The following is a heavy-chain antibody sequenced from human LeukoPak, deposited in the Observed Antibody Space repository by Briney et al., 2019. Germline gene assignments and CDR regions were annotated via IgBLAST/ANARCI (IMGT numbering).Heavy chain of an antibody. CDR3: AKDAAGPEY. Sequence: PGGSLRLSCVVSGLTFSRFSMSWVRQAPGKGLEWVSGISAGGGNAWYPDSVKGRFTISRDNSRNTLFLQMDSLRVEDTAIYYCAKDAAGPEYWGQGTRVTVSS. CDR2: ISAGGGNA. J-gene: IGHJ4*02. CDR1: GLTFSRFS. V-gene: IGHV3-23*01. D-gene: IGHD6-13*01.